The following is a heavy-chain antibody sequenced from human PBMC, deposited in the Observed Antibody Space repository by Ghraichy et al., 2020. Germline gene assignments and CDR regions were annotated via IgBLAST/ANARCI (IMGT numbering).Heavy chain of an antibody. CDR3: AKDSGMDV. Sequence: GESLNISCAASGFTFDDYTMHWVRQAPGKGLEWVSLISWDGGSTYYADSVKGRFTISRDNSKNSLYLQMNSLRTEDTALYYCAKDSGMDVWGQGTTVTVSS. J-gene: IGHJ6*02. CDR2: ISWDGGST. CDR1: GFTFDDYT. V-gene: IGHV3-43*01.